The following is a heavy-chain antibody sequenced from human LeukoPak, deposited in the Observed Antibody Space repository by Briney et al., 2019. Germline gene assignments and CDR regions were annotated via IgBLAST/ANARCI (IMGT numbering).Heavy chain of an antibody. CDR1: GGSISSSGYY. V-gene: IGHV4-39*01. J-gene: IGHJ6*02. Sequence: SETLSLTCTVSGGSISSSGYYWGWIRQPPGKGLEWIGNIYYSGSAYYNPSLKSRVTISVDTSKNQFSLKLSSVTAADTAVYYCARVSKSSSWSRYYYGMDVWGQGTTVTVSS. CDR3: ARVSKSSSWSRYYYGMDV. CDR2: IYYSGSA. D-gene: IGHD6-13*01.